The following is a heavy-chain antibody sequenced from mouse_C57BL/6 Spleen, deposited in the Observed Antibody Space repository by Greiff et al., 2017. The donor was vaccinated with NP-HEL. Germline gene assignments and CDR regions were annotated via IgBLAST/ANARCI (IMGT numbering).Heavy chain of an antibody. CDR1: GYAFSSSW. D-gene: IGHD2-10*01. CDR2: IYPGDGDT. J-gene: IGHJ4*01. CDR3: ARFSYYGNYDGYYYAMGY. V-gene: IGHV1-82*01. Sequence: QVQLKQSGPELVKPGASVKISCKASGYAFSSSWMNWVKQRPGKGLEWIGRIYPGDGDTNYNGKFKGKGTLTADKSSSTAYMQLSSLTSEDSVVSFCARFSYYGNYDGYYYAMGYWGQGTSVTVSS.